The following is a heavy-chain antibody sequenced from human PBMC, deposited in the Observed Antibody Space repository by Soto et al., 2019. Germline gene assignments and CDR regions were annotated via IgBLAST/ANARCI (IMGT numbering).Heavy chain of an antibody. J-gene: IGHJ6*02. CDR2: IYYSGST. Sequence: PSETLSLACTVSGGSISSSSYYWGWIRQPPGKGLEWIGSIYYSGSTYYNPSLKSRVTISVDTSKNQFSLKLSSVTAADTAVHYCASSEVRGRYYYYYYGMDVWGQGTTV. CDR3: ASSEVRGRYYYYYYGMDV. D-gene: IGHD3-10*01. CDR1: GGSISSSSYY. V-gene: IGHV4-39*01.